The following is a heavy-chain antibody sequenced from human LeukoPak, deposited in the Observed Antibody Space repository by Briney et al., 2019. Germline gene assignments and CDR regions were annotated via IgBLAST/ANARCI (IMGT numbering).Heavy chain of an antibody. J-gene: IGHJ4*02. CDR1: GFTFSSYW. CDR3: VRSYDY. V-gene: IGHV3-74*01. Sequence: GRSLRLSCAASGFTFSSYWMHWVRQAPGKGLEWVSRIKTDGSITNYADSVRGRFTISRDNAKKTVYLQMNGLRAEDTAVYYCVRSYDYWGQGTLVTVSS. CDR2: IKTDGSIT.